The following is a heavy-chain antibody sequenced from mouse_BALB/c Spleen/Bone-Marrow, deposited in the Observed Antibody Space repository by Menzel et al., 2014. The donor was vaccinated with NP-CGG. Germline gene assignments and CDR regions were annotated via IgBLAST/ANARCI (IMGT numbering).Heavy chain of an antibody. CDR1: GFDFXGFW. Sequence: EVKLLESGGGLVQPGGSLKLSCAASGFDFXGFWMGWVRQAPGKGLEWIGEINPDSSTINYTPSLKDRFIISRDNAKNTLYLQMSEVRSEDTALYYCARLGYYGGFAYWGQGTLVTVSA. J-gene: IGHJ3*01. V-gene: IGHV4-1*02. CDR2: INPDSSTI. D-gene: IGHD2-3*01. CDR3: ARLGYYGGFAY.